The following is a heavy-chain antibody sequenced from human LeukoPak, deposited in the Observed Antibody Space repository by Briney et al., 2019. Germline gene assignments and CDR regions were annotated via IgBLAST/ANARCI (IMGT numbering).Heavy chain of an antibody. V-gene: IGHV3-11*05. CDR1: GFTFSDYY. D-gene: IGHD4-17*01. CDR2: ISSSSYT. CDR3: ARDRVRVTTVFTWEVYYYGMDV. Sequence: PGGSLRLSCAASGFTFSDYYMSWIRQAPGKGLEWVSYISSSSYTNYADSVKGRFTISRDNAKNSLYLQMNSLRAEDTAVYYCARDRVRVTTVFTWEVYYYGMDVWGQGTTVTVSS. J-gene: IGHJ6*02.